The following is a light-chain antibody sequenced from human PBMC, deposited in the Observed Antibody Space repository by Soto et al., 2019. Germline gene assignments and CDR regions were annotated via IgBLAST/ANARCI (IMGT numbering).Light chain of an antibody. Sequence: QSVLTQSPSVSGAPGQRVTISCTGSSSNIGAGYDVHWYQQLPGTAPKLLIYGNSNRPSGVPDRISGSKSGTSASLAISGLQAEDEADYYCQSFDSSLSGWVFGGGTQLTVL. V-gene: IGLV1-40*01. CDR2: GNS. CDR1: SSNIGAGYD. J-gene: IGLJ2*01. CDR3: QSFDSSLSGWV.